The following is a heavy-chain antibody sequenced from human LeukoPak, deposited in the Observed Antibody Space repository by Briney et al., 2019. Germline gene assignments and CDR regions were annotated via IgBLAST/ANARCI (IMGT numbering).Heavy chain of an antibody. CDR1: GFTFSSYG. J-gene: IGHJ5*02. CDR3: AKDLERLHSKFQNVDYGDYGVWFDP. CDR2: IWYDGSNK. V-gene: IGHV3-33*06. D-gene: IGHD4-17*01. Sequence: PGGSLRLSCAASGFTFSSYGMHWVRQAPGKGLEWVAVIWYDGSNKYYADSVKGRFTISRDNSKNTLYLQMNSLRAEDTAVYYCAKDLERLHSKFQNVDYGDYGVWFDPWGQGTLVTVSS.